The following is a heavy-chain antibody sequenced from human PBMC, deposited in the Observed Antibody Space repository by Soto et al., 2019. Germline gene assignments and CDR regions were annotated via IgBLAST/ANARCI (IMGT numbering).Heavy chain of an antibody. CDR1: GFTLSSYA. J-gene: IGHJ6*02. CDR2: ISGSGGST. V-gene: IGHV3-23*01. CDR3: AKDPGVIFDYYYGMDV. Sequence: GSLRLSCAESGFTLSSYAMSWVRQAPGKGLEWVSAISGSGGSTYYADSVKGRFTISRDNSKNTLYLQMNSLRAEDTAVYYSAKDPGVIFDYYYGMDVWGQGTTVSFSS. D-gene: IGHD3-3*01.